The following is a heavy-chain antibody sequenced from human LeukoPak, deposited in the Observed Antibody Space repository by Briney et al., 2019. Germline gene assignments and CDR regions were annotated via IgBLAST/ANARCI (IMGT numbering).Heavy chain of an antibody. CDR2: SNDSGGT. V-gene: IGHV4-34*01. CDR3: ARLPVIVGAALEYYYYYMDV. D-gene: IGHD1-26*01. CDR1: GGTFSGYY. Sequence: SEPLSLTCAVYGGTFSGYYWSWIRQPPGKRLEWVGESNDSGGTNYNPSLKSRVTISADKSKNQVSLKLTSVTAADTAVYYCARLPVIVGAALEYYYYYMDVWGQGTTVTVSS. J-gene: IGHJ6*03.